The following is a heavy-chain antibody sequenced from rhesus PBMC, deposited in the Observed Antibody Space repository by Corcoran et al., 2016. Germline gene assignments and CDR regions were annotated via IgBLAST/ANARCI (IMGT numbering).Heavy chain of an antibody. CDR1: GYTFTELS. Sequence: EVQLVQSGAEVKKPGASVKVSCKVSGYTFTELSMHWVRQAPGKGLEWMGGVDPVYGEIIHAEKFQGRVTRTEDTSTGTADRELSSLRSEDTAVYYCGREVRGWYGGLDYWGQGVLVTVSS. J-gene: IGHJ4*01. CDR2: VDPVYGEI. V-gene: IGHV1-156*01. D-gene: IGHD6-31*01. CDR3: GREVRGWYGGLDY.